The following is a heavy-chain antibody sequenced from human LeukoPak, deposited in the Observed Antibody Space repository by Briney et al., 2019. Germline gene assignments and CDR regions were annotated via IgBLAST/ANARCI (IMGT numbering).Heavy chain of an antibody. CDR1: GFTFGDYA. J-gene: IGHJ4*02. CDR3: TREEKGGVVIRDY. D-gene: IGHD3-3*01. CDR2: IRSKAYGGTT. Sequence: PGGSLRLSCTASGFTFGDYAMSWVRQAPGKGLEWVGFIRSKAYGGTTEYAASVKGRFTISRDDSKSIAYLQMNSLKTEDTAVYYCTREEKGGVVIRDYWGQGTLVTVSS. V-gene: IGHV3-49*04.